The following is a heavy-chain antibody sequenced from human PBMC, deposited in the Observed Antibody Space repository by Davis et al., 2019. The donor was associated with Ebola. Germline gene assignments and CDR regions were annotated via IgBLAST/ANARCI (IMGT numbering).Heavy chain of an antibody. D-gene: IGHD3-22*01. Sequence: AASVKVSCKASGGTFSSYAISWVRQAPGQGLEWMGGIIPIFGTANYAQKFQGRVTITADNSTSTAYMELSSLRSEDTAVYYCADSGYYLNGMDVWGQGTTVTVSS. V-gene: IGHV1-69*06. J-gene: IGHJ6*02. CDR3: ADSGYYLNGMDV. CDR1: GGTFSSYA. CDR2: IIPIFGTA.